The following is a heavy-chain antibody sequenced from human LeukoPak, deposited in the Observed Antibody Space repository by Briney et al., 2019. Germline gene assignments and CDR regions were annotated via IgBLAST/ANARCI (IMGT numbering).Heavy chain of an antibody. V-gene: IGHV3-21*05. D-gene: IGHD6-19*01. J-gene: IGHJ3*02. CDR3: ARDGGPLRDSSGWTDAFDI. Sequence: GGSLRLSCAASGFTFSSYGMNWVRQTPGKGLEWVSYISSSNTIKKYADSVKGRFTISRDNAKNSLYLQMNSLRAEDTAVYYCARDGGPLRDSSGWTDAFDIWGQGTMVTVSS. CDR1: GFTFSSYG. CDR2: ISSSNTIK.